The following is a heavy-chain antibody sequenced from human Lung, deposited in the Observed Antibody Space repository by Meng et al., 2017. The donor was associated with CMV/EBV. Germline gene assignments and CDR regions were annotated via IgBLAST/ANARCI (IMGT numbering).Heavy chain of an antibody. J-gene: IGHJ4*02. CDR2: IGGNGRNT. CDR1: GFTFRNYA. Sequence: GGSLRLXCAASGFTFRNYAMYWVRQTPGMGLEWVSLIGGNGRNTDYAAYVKGRFTISRDNSKSALYLQMSSLRAEDTAIYYCATYDLLTGADYWGQGNRGNGSS. V-gene: IGHV3-23*01. CDR3: ATYDLLTGADY. D-gene: IGHD3-9*01.